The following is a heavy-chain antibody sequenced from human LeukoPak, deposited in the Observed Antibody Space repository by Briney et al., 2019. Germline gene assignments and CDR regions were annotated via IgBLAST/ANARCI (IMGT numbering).Heavy chain of an antibody. CDR1: GFTFSSYS. CDR2: ISSSSSTI. D-gene: IGHD6-19*01. CDR3: ARGSKQWLVLDYYYYMDV. J-gene: IGHJ6*03. Sequence: GGSLRLSCAASGFTFSSYSMNRVRQAPGKGLEWVSYISSSSSTIYYADSVKGRFTISRDNAKNSLYLQMNSLRAEDTAVYYCARGSKQWLVLDYYYYMDVWGKGTTVTVSS. V-gene: IGHV3-48*01.